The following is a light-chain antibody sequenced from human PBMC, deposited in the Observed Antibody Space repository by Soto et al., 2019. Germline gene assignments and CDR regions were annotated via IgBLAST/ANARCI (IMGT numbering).Light chain of an antibody. CDR1: HDIRFY. Sequence: DIQMTQSPSSLSASLGDRFTITTQASHDIRFYLTWYQHKXGXAPELLIYDASQLETGVPSKFSXXXXGTDCGLTSNTLQAGDTGTYYCQHYRSLPITFGQGTRLEI. CDR2: DAS. J-gene: IGKJ5*01. V-gene: IGKV1-33*01. CDR3: QHYRSLPIT.